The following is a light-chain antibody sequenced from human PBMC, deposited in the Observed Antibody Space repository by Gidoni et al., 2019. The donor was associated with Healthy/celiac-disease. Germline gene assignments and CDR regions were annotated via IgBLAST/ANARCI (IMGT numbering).Light chain of an antibody. CDR3: QQYNNWLLYT. CDR2: VAS. V-gene: IGKV3-15*01. Sequence: EIVMTQSPATLSVSPGERAHISCRASQSVSSNFAWYQQKPCQAPRLLIYVASTRATGSPARFSGSGSGTEFTLTISSLQSEDCAVYYCQQYNNWLLYTFGHGTKLEIK. CDR1: QSVSSN. J-gene: IGKJ2*01.